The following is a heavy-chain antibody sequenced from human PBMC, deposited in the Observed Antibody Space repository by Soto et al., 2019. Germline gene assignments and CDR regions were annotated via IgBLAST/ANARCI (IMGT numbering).Heavy chain of an antibody. J-gene: IGHJ4*02. CDR3: ARGEGEPQVYYFDY. D-gene: IGHD3-16*01. CDR2: INPNSGGT. CDR1: GYTFTGYY. V-gene: IGHV1-2*04. Sequence: ASVKVSCKASGYTFTGYYMHWVRQAPGQGLEWMGWINPNSGGTNYAQKFQGWVTMTRDTSISTAYMELSRLRSDDTAVYYCARGEGEPQVYYFDYWGQGTLVTVSS.